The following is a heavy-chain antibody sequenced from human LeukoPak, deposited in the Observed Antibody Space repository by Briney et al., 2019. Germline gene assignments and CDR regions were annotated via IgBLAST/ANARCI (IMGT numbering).Heavy chain of an antibody. V-gene: IGHV4-39*07. Sequence: SETLSLTCTVSGGSISSSSYYWGWIRQPPGKGLEWIGNIYSSGSTYYNPSLKSRVTISVDASKNQFSLNLSSVTAADTAVYYCARDPSIAAAGTGIDYWGQGTLVTVSS. CDR2: IYSSGST. CDR3: ARDPSIAAAGTGIDY. J-gene: IGHJ4*02. CDR1: GGSISSSSYY. D-gene: IGHD6-13*01.